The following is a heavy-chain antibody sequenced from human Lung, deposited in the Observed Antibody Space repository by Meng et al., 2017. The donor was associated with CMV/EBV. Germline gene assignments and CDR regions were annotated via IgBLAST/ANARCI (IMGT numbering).Heavy chain of an antibody. CDR1: GFTFSDYL. CDR2: ISTGGGTI. J-gene: IGHJ4*02. CDR3: ARVKSSDCWSGYLDY. V-gene: IGHV3-11*04. D-gene: IGHD3-3*01. Sequence: GESLKISCAASGFTFSDYLMSWIRQAPGKGLEWISYISTGGGTIYFADSVKGRFTFSRDNAKTSVYLQINSIRAEDTAVYYCARVKSSDCWSGYLDYWGQGSLVTVSS.